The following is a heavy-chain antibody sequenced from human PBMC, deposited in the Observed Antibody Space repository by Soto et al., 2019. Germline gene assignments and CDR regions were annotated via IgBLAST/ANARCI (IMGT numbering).Heavy chain of an antibody. CDR2: IKSKTDGETT. CDR3: TDGYGVSDWAGQ. J-gene: IGHJ4*02. D-gene: IGHD5-12*01. CDR1: GVTFTYAW. Sequence: EVQLVESGGGLVKPGGSLRLSCATSGVTFTYAWMNWVRQAPGKGLEWVARIKSKTDGETTDYAAPVKGRYTISRDDSKTETTLYLQMNSLKADDTAVYYCTDGYGVSDWAGQWGQGSLVTVSA. V-gene: IGHV3-15*07.